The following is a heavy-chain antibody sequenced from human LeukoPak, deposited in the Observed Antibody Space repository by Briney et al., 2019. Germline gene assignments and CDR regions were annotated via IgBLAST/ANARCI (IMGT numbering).Heavy chain of an antibody. Sequence: GGSLRLSCAASGFTFSSYSMNWVRQAPGKGLEWVSSISSSSSYIYYADSVKGRFTISRDNAKNSLYLQMNSLKTEDTAVYYCTTEEERGGYSYGPLDYWGQGTLVTVSS. D-gene: IGHD5-18*01. J-gene: IGHJ4*02. CDR3: TTEEERGGYSYGPLDY. V-gene: IGHV3-21*03. CDR1: GFTFSSYS. CDR2: ISSSSSYI.